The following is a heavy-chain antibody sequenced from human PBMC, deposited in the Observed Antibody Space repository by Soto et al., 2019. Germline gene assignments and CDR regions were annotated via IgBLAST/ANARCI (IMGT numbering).Heavy chain of an antibody. CDR3: AERGITIFGVVIRDEHYYGMDA. V-gene: IGHV3-23*01. J-gene: IGHJ6*02. CDR1: GFTFSSYA. CDR2: ISGSGGST. D-gene: IGHD3-3*01. Sequence: GGSLRLSCAASGFTFSSYAMSWVRQAPGKGLEWVSAISGSGGSTYYADSVKGRFTISRDNSKNTLYLQMNSLRAEDTAVYYCAERGITIFGVVIRDEHYYGMDAWGQGTTVPVSS.